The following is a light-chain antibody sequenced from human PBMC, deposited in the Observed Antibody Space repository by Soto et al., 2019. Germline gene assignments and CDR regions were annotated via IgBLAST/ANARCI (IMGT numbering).Light chain of an antibody. CDR1: QSVGSNY. J-gene: IGKJ2*01. Sequence: EVVLTQSPGTLSLSPGERASLSCRASQSVGSNYFAWFQQKPGQPPRLLIYDESRRAAGIPDRFSGSGSGTDSTLTISRLEPADFAVYHCLQFGKTPYTFGLGTRLEIK. CDR2: DES. V-gene: IGKV3-20*01. CDR3: LQFGKTPYT.